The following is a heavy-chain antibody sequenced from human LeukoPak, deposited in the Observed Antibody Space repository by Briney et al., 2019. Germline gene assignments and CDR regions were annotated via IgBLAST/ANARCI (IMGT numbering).Heavy chain of an antibody. V-gene: IGHV6-1*01. CDR1: GDSVSSNSAA. Sequence: SQTLSLTCAISGDSVSSNSAAWNWIRQSPSRGLEWLGRTYYRSKWYNDYAVSVKSRITINPDTSKNQFSLKLSSVTAADTAVYYCARHGCSSTSCSSWGIDYWGQGTLVTVSS. D-gene: IGHD2-2*01. CDR3: ARHGCSSTSCSSWGIDY. CDR2: TYYRSKWYN. J-gene: IGHJ4*02.